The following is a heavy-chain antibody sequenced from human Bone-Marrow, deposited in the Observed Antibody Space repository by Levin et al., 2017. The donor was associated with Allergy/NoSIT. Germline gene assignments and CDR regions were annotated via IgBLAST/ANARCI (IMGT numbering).Heavy chain of an antibody. V-gene: IGHV3-53*01. CDR2: IDSGGTT. CDR3: ARDRSGAFAFDS. Sequence: PGGSLRLSCAASGFTARNNHMSWVRQAPGKGLEWVSVIDSGGTTYYADSVKGRFSFSRDISKNTLYLQMNSLRAEDTAVYYCARDRSGAFAFDSWGQGTLVTVSS. J-gene: IGHJ4*02. CDR1: GFTARNNH. D-gene: IGHD3-22*01.